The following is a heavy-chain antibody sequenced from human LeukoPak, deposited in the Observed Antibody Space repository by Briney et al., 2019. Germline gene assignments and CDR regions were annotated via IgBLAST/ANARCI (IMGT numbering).Heavy chain of an antibody. Sequence: PGGSLRLSCAASGFTFSSYSMNWVRQAPGKGLEWVSYISSSSSTIYYADSVKGRFTISRDNAKNSLYLQMNSLRAEDTAVYYCARDLGWYSSSSGLLDYWGQGTLVTVSS. CDR2: ISSSSSTI. V-gene: IGHV3-48*01. CDR3: ARDLGWYSSSSGLLDY. CDR1: GFTFSSYS. J-gene: IGHJ4*02. D-gene: IGHD6-6*01.